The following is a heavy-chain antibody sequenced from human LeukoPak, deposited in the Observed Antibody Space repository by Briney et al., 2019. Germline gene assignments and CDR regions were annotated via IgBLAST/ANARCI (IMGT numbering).Heavy chain of an antibody. D-gene: IGHD6-6*01. CDR3: ARDREQLVLPYYHGMDV. CDR1: GDSISDGGFY. CDR2: IYFSGST. J-gene: IGHJ6*02. Sequence: SETLSLTCTVSGDSISDGGFYWSWTRQPPGKGLERIGHIYFSGSTHYNPSLQSRVTLSVDTSKNQFSLKLSSVTAADTAIYYCARDREQLVLPYYHGMDVWGQGATVTVSS. V-gene: IGHV4-30-4*01.